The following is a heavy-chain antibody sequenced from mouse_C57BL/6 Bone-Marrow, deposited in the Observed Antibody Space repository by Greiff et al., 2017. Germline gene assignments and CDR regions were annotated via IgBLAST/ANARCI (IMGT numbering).Heavy chain of an antibody. D-gene: IGHD1-1*01. V-gene: IGHV1-81*01. CDR3: ARHIYYYGSSWYFDV. J-gene: IGHJ1*03. CDR2: IYPRSGNT. CDR1: GYTFTSYG. Sequence: VKLQESGAELARPGASVKLSCKASGYTFTSYGISWVKQRTGQGLEWIGEIYPRSGNTYYNEKFKGKAKLTADKSSSTAYMALRSLTSEYSAVYFCARHIYYYGSSWYFDVWGTGTTVTVSS.